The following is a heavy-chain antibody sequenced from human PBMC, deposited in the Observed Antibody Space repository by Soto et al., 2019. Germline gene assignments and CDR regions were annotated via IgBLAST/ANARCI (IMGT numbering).Heavy chain of an antibody. D-gene: IGHD2-15*01. J-gene: IGHJ6*02. V-gene: IGHV4-34*09. CDR1: RGSSSAYY. CDR3: ARQERVVAVDRTPTNYYCYGMDV. Sequence: HTWPGHRGSSSAYYWTALIKTTGKGLEWIGQISHSGSTYYNPSLKSRVTISVDTSKNQFSLKLSSVTAADTAVYYCARQERVVAVDRTPTNYYCYGMDVWGQGTTVPVSS. CDR2: ISHSGST.